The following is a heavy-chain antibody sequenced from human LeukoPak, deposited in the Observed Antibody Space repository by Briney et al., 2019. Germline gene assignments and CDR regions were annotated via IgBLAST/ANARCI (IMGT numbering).Heavy chain of an antibody. J-gene: IGHJ5*02. CDR2: IYPGDSDT. D-gene: IGHD3-22*01. CDR3: ARQALGSGYYYAWFDP. Sequence: GESLKTSCKGSGYSFTSYWIGWVRQMPGKGLEWMGIIYPGDSDTRYSPSFQGQVTISADKSISTAYLQWSSLKASDTAMYYCARQALGSGYYYAWFDPWGQGTLVTVSS. V-gene: IGHV5-51*01. CDR1: GYSFTSYW.